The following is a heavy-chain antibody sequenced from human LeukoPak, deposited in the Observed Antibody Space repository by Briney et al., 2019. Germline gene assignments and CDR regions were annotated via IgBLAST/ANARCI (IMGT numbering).Heavy chain of an antibody. Sequence: PGRSLRLSCVASGFTFSIYAMHWVRQAPGKGLEWVAVISYDGSNKYYADSVKGRFTISRDNSKNMLYLQMNSLRGEETALYYCARDSIHLSYSYYYMDVWGKGTTVTVSS. D-gene: IGHD5-18*01. CDR3: ARDSIHLSYSYYYMDV. J-gene: IGHJ6*03. V-gene: IGHV3-30*04. CDR1: GFTFSIYA. CDR2: ISYDGSNK.